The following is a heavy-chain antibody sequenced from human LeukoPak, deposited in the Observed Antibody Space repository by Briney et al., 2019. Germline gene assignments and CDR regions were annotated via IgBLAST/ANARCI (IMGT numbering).Heavy chain of an antibody. CDR1: GGSISSHY. V-gene: IGHV4-59*11. CDR2: IYYSGST. D-gene: IGHD6-6*01. Sequence: PSETLSLTCTVSGGSISSHYWSWIRQPPGKGLEWIGYIYYSGSTNYNPSLKSRVTISVDTSKNQFSLKLSSVTAADTAVYYCASFDSSTYLWFDPWGQGTLVTVSS. CDR3: ASFDSSTYLWFDP. J-gene: IGHJ5*02.